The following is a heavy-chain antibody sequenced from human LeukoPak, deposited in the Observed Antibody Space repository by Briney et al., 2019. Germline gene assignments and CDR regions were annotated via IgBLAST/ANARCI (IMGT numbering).Heavy chain of an antibody. V-gene: IGHV4-4*07. Sequence: SETLSLTCTVSGVSISSYYWSCIRQPAGKGLEWIGRLYTSGSTNYNPSLKSRVTMSVDTSKNQLSLNLTSVTAADTAVYYCARGRSGDLLTGFALWGQGALVTVSS. CDR2: LYTSGST. J-gene: IGHJ4*02. D-gene: IGHD3-9*01. CDR3: ARGRSGDLLTGFAL. CDR1: GVSISSYY.